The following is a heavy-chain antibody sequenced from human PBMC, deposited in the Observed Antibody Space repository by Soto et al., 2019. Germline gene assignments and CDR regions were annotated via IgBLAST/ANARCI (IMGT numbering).Heavy chain of an antibody. V-gene: IGHV3-53*01. CDR2: IYPTGHT. D-gene: IGHD3-10*01. Sequence: GSLRLSCAASGFTVSSHYMSWVRQTPGKGLEWVSLIYPTGHTFYADSVKGRFTISRDNSKNTLSLQMASLRADDSAVYFCARGANDIYGFPFDSWGQGARVTVSS. J-gene: IGHJ4*02. CDR1: GFTVSSHY. CDR3: ARGANDIYGFPFDS.